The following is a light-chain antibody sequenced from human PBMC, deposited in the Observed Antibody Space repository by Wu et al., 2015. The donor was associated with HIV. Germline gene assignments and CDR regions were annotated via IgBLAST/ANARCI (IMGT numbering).Light chain of an antibody. CDR2: GAS. CDR3: QQFGASFT. CDR1: HTVSSSY. J-gene: IGKJ4*01. V-gene: IGKV3-20*01. Sequence: EIVLTQSPDTLCLSPGDSATLSCRASHTVSSSYLAWYQVKPGQAPRLIIYGASSRATGIPDRFSGSGSGTDFTLTISRLEPEDFAIYYCQQFGASFTFGGGTKVEIK.